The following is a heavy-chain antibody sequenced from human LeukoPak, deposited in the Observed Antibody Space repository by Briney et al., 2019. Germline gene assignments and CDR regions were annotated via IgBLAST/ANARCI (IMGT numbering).Heavy chain of an antibody. D-gene: IGHD3-3*01. CDR2: IIPIFGTA. CDR1: GGTFSSYA. Sequence: SVKVSCKASGGTFSSYAISWVRQAPGQGLEWMGGIIPIFGTANYAQKFQGRVTITADESTSTAYMELSSLRSEDTAVYYCARERVLRFLEWSPRADAFDIWGQGTMVTVSS. J-gene: IGHJ3*02. V-gene: IGHV1-69*01. CDR3: ARERVLRFLEWSPRADAFDI.